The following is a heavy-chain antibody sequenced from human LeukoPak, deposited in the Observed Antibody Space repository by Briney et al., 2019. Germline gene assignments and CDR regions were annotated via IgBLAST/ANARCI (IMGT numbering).Heavy chain of an antibody. J-gene: IGHJ4*02. CDR3: TTGPTQYYYDSSGYTQDY. Sequence: GGSLRLSCAVSGLTFSDAWMNWVRQAPGKGLEWVGRIKSKTDGGTTDYAAPVKGRFTISSDDSKNTLYLQMNSLKTEDTAVYYCTTGPTQYYYDSSGYTQDYWGQGTLVTVSS. CDR1: GLTFSDAW. D-gene: IGHD3-22*01. V-gene: IGHV3-15*07. CDR2: IKSKTDGGTT.